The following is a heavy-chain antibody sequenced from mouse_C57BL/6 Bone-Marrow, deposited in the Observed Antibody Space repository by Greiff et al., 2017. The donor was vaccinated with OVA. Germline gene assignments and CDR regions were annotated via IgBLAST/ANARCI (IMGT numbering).Heavy chain of an antibody. D-gene: IGHD2-4*01. Sequence: QVQLKQSGAELMKPGASVKLSCKATGYTFTGYWIEWVKQRPGHGLEWIGEILPGSGSTNYNEKFKGKATFTADTSSNTAYMQLSSLTTEDSAIYYCAREGYDYDEGPWFAYWGQGTLVTVSA. CDR3: AREGYDYDEGPWFAY. CDR1: GYTFTGYW. V-gene: IGHV1-9*01. J-gene: IGHJ3*01. CDR2: ILPGSGST.